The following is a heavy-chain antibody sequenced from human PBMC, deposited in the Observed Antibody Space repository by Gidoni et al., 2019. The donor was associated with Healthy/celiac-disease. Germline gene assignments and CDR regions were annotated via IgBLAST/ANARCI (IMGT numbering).Heavy chain of an antibody. CDR3: ARGSGNTMVRGVYELTFDY. CDR2: IWYDGSNK. J-gene: IGHJ4*02. D-gene: IGHD3-10*01. CDR1: GFTFSSYG. Sequence: QVQLVESGGGVVQPGRSLRLSCAASGFTFSSYGMHWVRQAPGKGLEWVAVIWYDGSNKYYADSVKGRFTISRDNSKNTLYLQMNSLRAEDTAVYYCARGSGNTMVRGVYELTFDYWGQGTLVTVSS. V-gene: IGHV3-33*01.